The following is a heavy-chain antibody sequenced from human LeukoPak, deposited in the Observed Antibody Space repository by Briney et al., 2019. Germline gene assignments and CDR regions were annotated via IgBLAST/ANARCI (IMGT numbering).Heavy chain of an antibody. J-gene: IGHJ6*02. D-gene: IGHD3-3*01. CDR3: ARATPYYDFWSGTHYYYYYGMDV. V-gene: IGHV4-59*13. CDR1: GGSISSYY. Sequence: SETLSLTCTVSGGSISSYYWSWIRQPPGKGLEWIGYIYYSGSTNYNPSLKSRVTISVDTSKNQFSLKLSSVTAADTAVYYCARATPYYDFWSGTHYYYYYGMDVWGQGTTVTVSS. CDR2: IYYSGST.